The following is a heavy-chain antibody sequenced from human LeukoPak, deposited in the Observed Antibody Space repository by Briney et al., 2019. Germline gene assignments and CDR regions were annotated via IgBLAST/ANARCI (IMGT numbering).Heavy chain of an antibody. D-gene: IGHD4-11*01. CDR1: GGSFSGYY. V-gene: IGHV4-34*01. Sequence: SETLSLTCAVYGGSFSGYYWSWIRQPPGKGPEWIGEINHSGSTNYNPSLKSRVTISVDTSKNQFSLKLSSVTAADTAVYYCARGVRYSNYYYYYYMDVWAKGPRSPSP. J-gene: IGHJ6*03. CDR2: INHSGST. CDR3: ARGVRYSNYYYYYYMDV.